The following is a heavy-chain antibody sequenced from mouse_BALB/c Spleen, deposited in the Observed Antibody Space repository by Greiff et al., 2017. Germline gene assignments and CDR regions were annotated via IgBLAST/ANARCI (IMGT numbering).Heavy chain of an antibody. CDR1: GFTFTDYY. V-gene: IGHV7-3*02. CDR3: ARASACAPMDY. J-gene: IGHJ4*01. CDR2: IRNKANGYTT. Sequence: EVQLVESGGGLVQPGGSLRLSCATSGFTFTDYYMGWVRQPPGKALEWLGFIRNKANGYTTEYSASVKGRFTSSRDNSQSILYLHMNTLRAEDSATYYCARASACAPMDYWGQGTSVTVSS.